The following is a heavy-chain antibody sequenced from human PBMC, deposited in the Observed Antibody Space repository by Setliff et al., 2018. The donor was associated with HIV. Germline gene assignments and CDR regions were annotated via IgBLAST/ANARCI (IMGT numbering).Heavy chain of an antibody. CDR2: IKNKTDGETE. D-gene: IGHD3-10*01. Sequence: PGGSLRLSCAASGFTFTNAWMSWVRQAPGKGLEWVGRIKNKTDGETEDYAAPVKGRFTISRDDSRSTLYLQMNSLITEDTALYYCTTAVAQNWYGSGNENYWGQGTLVTVSS. V-gene: IGHV3-15*01. J-gene: IGHJ4*02. CDR1: GFTFTNAW. CDR3: TTAVAQNWYGSGNENY.